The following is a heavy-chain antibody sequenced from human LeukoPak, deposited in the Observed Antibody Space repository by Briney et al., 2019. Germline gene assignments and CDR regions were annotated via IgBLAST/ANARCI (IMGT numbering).Heavy chain of an antibody. CDR3: ARDLWFGELFQPFDY. Sequence: GGSLRLSCAASGFTFSSYAMSWVRQAPGKGLEWVSAISGSGGSTYYADSVKGRFTISRDNAKNSLYLQMNSLRAEDTAVYYCARDLWFGELFQPFDYWGRGTLVTVSS. D-gene: IGHD3-10*01. CDR2: ISGSGGST. J-gene: IGHJ4*02. V-gene: IGHV3-23*01. CDR1: GFTFSSYA.